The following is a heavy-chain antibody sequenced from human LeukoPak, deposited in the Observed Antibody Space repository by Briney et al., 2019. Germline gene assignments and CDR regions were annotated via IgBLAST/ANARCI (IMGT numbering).Heavy chain of an antibody. Sequence: PSETLSLTCAVYGGSFSGYYWSWLRQPPGKGLEWIGEINHSGSTNYNPSLKSRVTISVDTSKNQFSLKLRSVTAADTAVYYCARGSSGWYDWFDPWGQGTLVTVSS. CDR2: INHSGST. V-gene: IGHV4-34*01. D-gene: IGHD6-19*01. CDR3: ARGSSGWYDWFDP. CDR1: GGSFSGYY. J-gene: IGHJ5*02.